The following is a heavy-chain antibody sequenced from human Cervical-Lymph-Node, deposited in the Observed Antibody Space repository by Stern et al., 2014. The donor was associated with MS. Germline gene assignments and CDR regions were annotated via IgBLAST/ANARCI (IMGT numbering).Heavy chain of an antibody. CDR3: ARVENCGGDCYPPRSFDY. CDR1: GGSISSDY. V-gene: IGHV4-59*01. D-gene: IGHD2-21*02. Sequence: QVQMQESGPGLVKPSETLSLTCTVSGGSISSDYWSWVRQAPGKTLEWIGYVHYTGNINYNPSLDSRVTISVDKSKNQFSLKLRSVTAADTAVYYCARVENCGGDCYPPRSFDYWGQGTLVTVSS. J-gene: IGHJ4*02. CDR2: VHYTGNI.